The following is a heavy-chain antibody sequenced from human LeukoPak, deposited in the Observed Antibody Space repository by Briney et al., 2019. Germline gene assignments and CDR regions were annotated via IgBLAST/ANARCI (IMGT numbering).Heavy chain of an antibody. D-gene: IGHD4-17*01. Sequence: ASVKVSCKASGYKFNTYDITWVRQAPGQGLEWMGWVSGNNGNRKYAQKFQGRVTMTTDTSTSTANMELRSLRSDGTAVYYYARVTTVTRSPWSWGPKKIGQEVNWFDPWGQGTLVIVSS. CDR3: ARVTTVTRSPWSWGPKKIGQEVNWFDP. CDR1: GYKFNTYD. V-gene: IGHV1-18*01. CDR2: VSGNNGNR. J-gene: IGHJ5*02.